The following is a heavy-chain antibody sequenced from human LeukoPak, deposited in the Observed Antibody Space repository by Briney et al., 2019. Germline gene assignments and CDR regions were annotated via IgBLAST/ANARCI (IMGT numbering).Heavy chain of an antibody. Sequence: SETLSLTCAVSGASISSSNYYWGWVRQSPGKGLEWIGNIYSSGNTYYNASLKSRVTMYIDTSKNQFSLKLSSVTAADTAVYYCARGRYYGSGSYYDFDYWGQGTLVTVSS. D-gene: IGHD3-10*01. CDR1: GASISSSNYY. V-gene: IGHV4-39*07. CDR2: IYSSGNT. J-gene: IGHJ4*02. CDR3: ARGRYYGSGSYYDFDY.